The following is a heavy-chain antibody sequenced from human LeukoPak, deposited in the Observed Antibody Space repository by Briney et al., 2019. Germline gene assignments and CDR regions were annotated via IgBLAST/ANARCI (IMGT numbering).Heavy chain of an antibody. CDR1: GYSFTNYW. J-gene: IGHJ4*02. CDR3: ARQRFSTFDY. CDR2: IYPSDSDT. V-gene: IGHV5-51*01. Sequence: GESLKISCKGSGYSFTNYWIGWVRQMPGKGLEWMGIIYPSDSDTRYSPSFHGQVTISADNSISTAYLQWSSLKASDTAIYYCARQRFSTFDYWGQGTLVTVSS.